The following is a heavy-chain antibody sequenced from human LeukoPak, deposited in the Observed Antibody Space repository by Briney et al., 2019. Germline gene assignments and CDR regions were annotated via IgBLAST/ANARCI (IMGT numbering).Heavy chain of an antibody. J-gene: IGHJ6*03. V-gene: IGHV4-59*11. CDR2: ICYSGST. CDR1: GGSISSHY. D-gene: IGHD2-2*01. Sequence: PSETLSLTCTVSGGSISSHYWSWIRQPPGKGLEWIGYICYSGSTNYNPSLKSRVTISVDTSKNQFSLKLSSVTAADTAVYYCARTYCSSTSRYDTEDYYYYYMDVWGKGTTVTVSS. CDR3: ARTYCSSTSRYDTEDYYYYYMDV.